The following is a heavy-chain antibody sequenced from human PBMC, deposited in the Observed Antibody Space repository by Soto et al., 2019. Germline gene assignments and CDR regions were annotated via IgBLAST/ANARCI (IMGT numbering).Heavy chain of an antibody. CDR2: IIPFFGSP. CDR1: GGTFGSYA. V-gene: IGHV1-69*13. D-gene: IGHD2-2*01. Sequence: SVKVSCKPSGGTFGSYAISWLRQSAGQGLEWMGGIIPFFGSPNYAQKFQGRVTITADESTSTAYMELTSLRSEDTAVYYCARYCSSTTCRKYHYYGMDVWGQGTTVTVSS. J-gene: IGHJ6*02. CDR3: ARYCSSTTCRKYHYYGMDV.